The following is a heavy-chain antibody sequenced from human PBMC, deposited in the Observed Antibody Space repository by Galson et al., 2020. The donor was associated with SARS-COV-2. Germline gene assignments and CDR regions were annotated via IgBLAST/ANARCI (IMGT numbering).Heavy chain of an antibody. J-gene: IGHJ4*02. CDR3: ARHRRSGVVVATARCFDY. Sequence: SQTLSLTCTVSVGSISSSSYYWGWIRQPPGKGLEWIGSIYYSGSTYYNPSLKSRATIPVDTSKNQFSLKLSSVTAADTAVYYFARHRRSGVVVATARCFDYWGQGTLVTVSS. CDR2: IYYSGST. CDR1: VGSISSSSYY. D-gene: IGHD2-15*01. V-gene: IGHV4-39*01.